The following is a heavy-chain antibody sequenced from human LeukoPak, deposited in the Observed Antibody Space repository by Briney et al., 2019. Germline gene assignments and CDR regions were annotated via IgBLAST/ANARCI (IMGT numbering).Heavy chain of an antibody. D-gene: IGHD6-13*01. CDR1: GFTVSSNY. J-gene: IGHJ4*02. CDR3: AREGEYSSSWFFDY. Sequence: GGSLRLSCAASGFTVSSNYMSWVRQAPGKGLEWVSVIYSGGSTYYADSVKGRFTISRDNSKNTLYLQMNSLRAEDTAVYYCAREGEYSSSWFFDYWGQGTLVTVSS. CDR2: IYSGGST. V-gene: IGHV3-66*01.